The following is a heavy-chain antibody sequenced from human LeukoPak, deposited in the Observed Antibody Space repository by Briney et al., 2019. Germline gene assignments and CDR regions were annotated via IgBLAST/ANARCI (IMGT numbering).Heavy chain of an antibody. CDR1: GYTFTSYG. V-gene: IGHV1-18*01. D-gene: IGHD1-26*01. Sequence: ASVKVSCKASGYTFTSYGISWVRQAPGQGLEWMGWISAYNGNTNYAQKLQGRVTMTTDTSTSTAYMELRSLRSDDTAVYYCAREGGIGIVGATNNFDYWGQGTLVTVSS. CDR2: ISAYNGNT. J-gene: IGHJ4*02. CDR3: AREGGIGIVGATNNFDY.